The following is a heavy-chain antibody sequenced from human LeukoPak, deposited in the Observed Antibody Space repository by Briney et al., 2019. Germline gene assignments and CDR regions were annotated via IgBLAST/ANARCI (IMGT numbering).Heavy chain of an antibody. CDR3: ARVRYSGSYNWFDP. D-gene: IGHD1-26*01. CDR2: INPNSGGT. J-gene: IGHJ5*02. Sequence: ASVTVSFKASGSTFTGYYMHWVRQAPGQGLEWMGWINPNSGGTNYAQKFQGRVTMTRDTSISTAYMELSRLRSDDTAVYYCARVRYSGSYNWFDPWGQGTLVSVSS. V-gene: IGHV1-2*02. CDR1: GSTFTGYY.